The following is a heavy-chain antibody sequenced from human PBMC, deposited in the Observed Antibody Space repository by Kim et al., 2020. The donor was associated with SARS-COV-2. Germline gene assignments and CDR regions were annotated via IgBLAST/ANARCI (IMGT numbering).Heavy chain of an antibody. J-gene: IGHJ4*02. D-gene: IGHD3-3*02. CDR1: GGSISSYY. V-gene: IGHV4-59*01. CDR3: LSQSPRRGY. CDR2: IYNGGTT. Sequence: SETLSLTCTVSGGSISSYYWSWIRQPPGRGLEWIAFIYNGGTTKYNASLMSRVSLSVDTSKNQIPLQLSSVTAADTAFYYCLSQSPRRGYWGQGPPVTVS.